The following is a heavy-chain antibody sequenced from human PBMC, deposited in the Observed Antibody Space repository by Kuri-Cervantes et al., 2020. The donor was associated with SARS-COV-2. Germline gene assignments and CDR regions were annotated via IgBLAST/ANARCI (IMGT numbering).Heavy chain of an antibody. CDR1: GFLFGASA. CDR3: TTLIDY. Sequence: GGSLRLSCEVSGFLFGASAIHWVRQGSGKGLEWVGRVRGKANSYATAYAASVKGRFTISRDDSKNMAYLQMNSLKTEDTAVYYCTTLIDYWGQGALVTVSS. CDR2: VRGKANSYAT. V-gene: IGHV3-73*01. J-gene: IGHJ4*02.